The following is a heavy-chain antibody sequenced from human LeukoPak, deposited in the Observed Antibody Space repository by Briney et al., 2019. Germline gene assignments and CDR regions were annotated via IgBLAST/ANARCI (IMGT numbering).Heavy chain of an antibody. Sequence: GGSLRLSCAVSGFSVRTNFMSWVRQAPGKGLEWVSVTYTGGGTDHADSVKGRFTISRDNSKNTLYLQMNSLRAEDTAVYCCARASSLTHNWFDPWGQGTLVTVSS. CDR3: ARASSLTHNWFDP. V-gene: IGHV3-53*05. J-gene: IGHJ5*02. CDR2: TYTGGGT. CDR1: GFSVRTNF.